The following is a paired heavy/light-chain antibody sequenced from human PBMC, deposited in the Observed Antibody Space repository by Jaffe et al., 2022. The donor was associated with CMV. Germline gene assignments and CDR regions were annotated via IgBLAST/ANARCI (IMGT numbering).Heavy chain of an antibody. CDR3: AKVSQYSCDY. CDR2: IGASGGTT. J-gene: IGHJ4*02. D-gene: IGHD4-4*01. Sequence: EVQLLESGGDLVQPGGSLRLSCAASGFTFKNFAMSWVRQAPGRGLEWVSGIGASGGTTYYADSVKGRFTIARDNSKNMLYLQTNSLRTEDTAVYYCAKVSQYSCDYWGQGTLVTVSS. V-gene: IGHV3-23*01. CDR1: GFTFKNFA.
Light chain of an antibody. J-gene: IGKJ2*01. CDR2: LAS. CDR3: QQSYSTLVYT. CDR1: QTISTN. Sequence: DIQMTQSPSSLSASVGDRVTITCRASQTISTNLNWYQQKPGKAPKLLIYLASILQTGVPSRFSGSGSGTDFTLTISSLQPEDFATYYCQQSYSTLVYTFGQGTKLEIK. V-gene: IGKV1-39*01.